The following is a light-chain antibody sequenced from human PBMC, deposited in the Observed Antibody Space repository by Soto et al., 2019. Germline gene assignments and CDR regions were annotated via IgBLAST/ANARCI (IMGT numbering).Light chain of an antibody. CDR1: QTVSSY. CDR2: DAS. CDR3: QQRGDWPRT. V-gene: IGKV3-11*01. Sequence: EIVLTQSPGTLSLSPGETATLSCRASQTVSSYLAWYQQKPGQAPRLLIFDASNRATGIPARFRGSGSGTDFTLTITSLEPEDFAVYYCQQRGDWPRTFGQGTKVDIK. J-gene: IGKJ1*01.